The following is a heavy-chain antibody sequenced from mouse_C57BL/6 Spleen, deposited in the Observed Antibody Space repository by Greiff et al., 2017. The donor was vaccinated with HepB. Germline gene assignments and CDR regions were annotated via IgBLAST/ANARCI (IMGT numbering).Heavy chain of an antibody. CDR1: GYTFTDYE. CDR3: KTYGYGRRRGEE. D-gene: IGHD1-1*01. Sequence: QVQLQQSGAELVRPGASVTLSCKASGYTFTDYEMHWVKQTPVHGLEWIGAIDPETGGTAYNQKFKGKAILTADKSSSTADMELRSLTSEDSAVSEGKTYGYGRRRGEEGGHGITLTVSS. CDR2: IDPETGGT. J-gene: IGHJ2*01. V-gene: IGHV1-15*01.